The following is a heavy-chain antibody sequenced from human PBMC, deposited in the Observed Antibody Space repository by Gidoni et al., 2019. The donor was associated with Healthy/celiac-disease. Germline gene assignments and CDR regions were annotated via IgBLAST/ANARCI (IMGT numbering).Heavy chain of an antibody. CDR1: GYSCTSYW. V-gene: IGHV5-51*01. J-gene: IGHJ6*02. CDR3: ASSFVSQNGMDV. D-gene: IGHD2-15*01. Sequence: EVQLVQSGAEVKKPGEARKSSSKGSGYSCTSYWIGWVRQMPGQGLEWMGIIYPGDSDTRYSPSSPGQVTISADKSISTAYLQWSSLKASDTAMYYCASSFVSQNGMDVWGQGTTVTVSS. CDR2: IYPGDSDT.